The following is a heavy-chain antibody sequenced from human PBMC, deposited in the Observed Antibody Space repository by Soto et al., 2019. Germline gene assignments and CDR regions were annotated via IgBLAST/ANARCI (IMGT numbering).Heavy chain of an antibody. V-gene: IGHV3-23*01. Sequence: EVQLLESGGGLVQPGGSLRLSCAASGFTFSTFAMNWVRQAPGKGLEWVSGISGSGGSTYYAESVKGRFTISRDNSENTLYLQMNSLRAEDTAAYYCAKGLGDYSYSYYYAMDVWGQGTTVTVS. CDR2: ISGSGGST. D-gene: IGHD4-17*01. CDR3: AKGLGDYSYSYYYAMDV. CDR1: GFTFSTFA. J-gene: IGHJ6*02.